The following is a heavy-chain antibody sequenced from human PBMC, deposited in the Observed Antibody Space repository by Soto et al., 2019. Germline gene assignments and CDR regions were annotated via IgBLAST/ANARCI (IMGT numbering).Heavy chain of an antibody. Sequence: GGSLRLSCVASGLTFGSRAMSWVRQAPGEGLQWVATITDNGGDAKYADSVRGRFVISRDNSKKTLYLQMTSLTAEDSAMYFCARGSTESYPGSRIFDFWGRGXLVTGSS. CDR1: GLTFGSRA. CDR3: ARGSTESYPGSRIFDF. CDR2: ITDNGGDA. V-gene: IGHV3-23*01. J-gene: IGHJ4*02. D-gene: IGHD3-10*01.